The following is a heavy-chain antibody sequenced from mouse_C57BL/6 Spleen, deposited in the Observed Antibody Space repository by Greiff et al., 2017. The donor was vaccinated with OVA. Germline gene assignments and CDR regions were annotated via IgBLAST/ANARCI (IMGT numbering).Heavy chain of an antibody. J-gene: IGHJ4*01. CDR2: INPSSGYT. V-gene: IGHV1-4*01. CDR3: ARSPYDYDVGYYAMDY. CDR1: GYTFTSYT. Sequence: QVQLQQSGAELARPGASVKMSCKASGYTFTSYTMHWVKQRPGQGLEWIGYINPSSGYTKYNQKFKDKATLTADKSSSTAYMQLSSLTSEDSAVYYCARSPYDYDVGYYAMDYWGQGTSVTVSS. D-gene: IGHD2-4*01.